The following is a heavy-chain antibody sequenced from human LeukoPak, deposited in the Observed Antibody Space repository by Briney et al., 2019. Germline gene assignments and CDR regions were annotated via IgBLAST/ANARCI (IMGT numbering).Heavy chain of an antibody. J-gene: IGHJ4*02. CDR3: ARVHSGGNLPGTIVD. Sequence: ASVKVSCKASGYTFTSYGISWVRQAPGQGLEWMGWISAYNGNTNYAQKLQGRVTMTTDTSTSTAYMELRSLRSDDTAVYYCARVHSGGNLPGTIVDWGQGTLVTVSS. CDR1: GYTFTSYG. V-gene: IGHV1-18*01. CDR2: ISAYNGNT. D-gene: IGHD4-23*01.